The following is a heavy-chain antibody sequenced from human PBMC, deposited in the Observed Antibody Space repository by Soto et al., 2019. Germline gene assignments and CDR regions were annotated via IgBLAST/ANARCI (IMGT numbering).Heavy chain of an antibody. CDR2: IFHSGNV. J-gene: IGHJ4*02. Sequence: SETLSLTCSVSGGSMRNVYWSWIRRSPGKGLEWIGFIFHSGNVKYNPSLQSRASMSIDTSKNQFSLSLESVTAADTAVYFCARAHAPTLPFDFWGQGTLVTVSS. V-gene: IGHV4-59*01. CDR1: GGSMRNVY. CDR3: ARAHAPTLPFDF. D-gene: IGHD2-15*01.